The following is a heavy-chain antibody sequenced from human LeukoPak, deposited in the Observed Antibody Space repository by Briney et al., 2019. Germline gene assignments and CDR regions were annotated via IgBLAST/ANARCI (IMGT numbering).Heavy chain of an antibody. CDR1: GGSISSRSYY. J-gene: IGHJ4*02. Sequence: SETLSLTCTVFGGSISSRSYYWGWIRQPPGKGLEYIGNIYYSGSTYQNPSLKSRVTISVDTSKHQLSLKLSSVTAADTAVYYCARPRGYSYGRFDYWGQGTLVTVSS. V-gene: IGHV4-39*01. D-gene: IGHD5-18*01. CDR2: IYYSGST. CDR3: ARPRGYSYGRFDY.